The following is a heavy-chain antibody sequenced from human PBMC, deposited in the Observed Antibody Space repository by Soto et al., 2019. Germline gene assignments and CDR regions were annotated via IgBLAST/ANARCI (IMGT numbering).Heavy chain of an antibody. CDR2: ISQSGNT. CDR3: ARAPKVSGSSQTRPDF. CDR1: SGSFSGYY. V-gene: IGHV4-34*01. J-gene: IGHJ4*02. D-gene: IGHD6-6*01. Sequence: SETLSLTCSIYSGSFSGYYWSWIRQPPGKGLEWIGEISQSGNTNYSPSLKSRVSISIDTSKKQFSLNLASVSAADTAVYYCARAPKVSGSSQTRPDFWSQGTLVTVSS.